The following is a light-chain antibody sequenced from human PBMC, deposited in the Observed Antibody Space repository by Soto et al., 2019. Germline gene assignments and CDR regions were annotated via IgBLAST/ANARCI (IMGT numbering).Light chain of an antibody. CDR1: QSVSSSY. J-gene: IGKJ1*01. CDR2: GAS. V-gene: IGKV3-20*01. Sequence: DIVLTQSPGTLSLSPGERATLFCRASQSVSSSYLAWYQQKPGQAPRLLIYGASSRATGIPDRFSGSGSGTDFTLTISSLQPEDFATYYCLLDFRYFWAFGQGTKVDIK. CDR3: LLDFRYFWA.